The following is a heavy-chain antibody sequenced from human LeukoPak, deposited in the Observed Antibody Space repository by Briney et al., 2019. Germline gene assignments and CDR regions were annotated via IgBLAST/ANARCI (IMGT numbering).Heavy chain of an antibody. CDR3: AKDTHGYPGGIDY. CDR1: GFTFSSYA. CDR2: IIGGGGST. Sequence: GGSLRLSCAASGFTFSSYAMSWVRKAPGKGLEGVSAIIGGGGSTYYADSVKGRFTISRDNSKNTLYLQMNSLRAEDTAVYYCAKDTHGYPGGIDYWGQGTLVTVSS. J-gene: IGHJ4*02. D-gene: IGHD3-22*01. V-gene: IGHV3-23*01.